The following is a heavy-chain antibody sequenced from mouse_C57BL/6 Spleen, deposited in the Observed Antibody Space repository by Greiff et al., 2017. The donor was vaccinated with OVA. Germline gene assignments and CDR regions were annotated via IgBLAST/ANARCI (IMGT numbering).Heavy chain of an antibody. CDR2: IWRGGST. J-gene: IGHJ4*01. D-gene: IGHD4-1*01. CDR1: GFSLTSYG. Sequence: QVQLKESGPGLVQPSQSLSITCTVSGFSLTSYGVHWVRQSPGKGLEWLGVIWRGGSTDYNAAFMSRLSITTDNSKSQVFFKMNSLQADDTDIYCCAKDGTGLYAMDYWGQGTSVTVSS. CDR3: AKDGTGLYAMDY. V-gene: IGHV2-5*01.